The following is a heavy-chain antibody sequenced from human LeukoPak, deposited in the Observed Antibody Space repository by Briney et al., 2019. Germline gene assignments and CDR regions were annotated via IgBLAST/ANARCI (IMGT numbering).Heavy chain of an antibody. J-gene: IGHJ5*02. V-gene: IGHV3-7*03. Sequence: PGGSLRLSCAASGFTFSSYWMSWVRQAPGKGLEWVANIKQDGSEKYYVDSVKGRFTISRDNAKNSLYLQMNSLRAEDTAVYYCAKDFLGYYPNWFDPWGQGTLVTVSS. D-gene: IGHD3-3*01. CDR2: IKQDGSEK. CDR1: GFTFSSYW. CDR3: AKDFLGYYPNWFDP.